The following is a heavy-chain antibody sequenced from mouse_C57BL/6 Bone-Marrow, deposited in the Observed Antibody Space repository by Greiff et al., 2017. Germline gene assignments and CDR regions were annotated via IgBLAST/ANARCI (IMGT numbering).Heavy chain of an antibody. D-gene: IGHD2-5*01. Sequence: QVQLKQSGAELVKPGASVKISCKASGYAFSSYWMNWVKQRPGKGLEWIGQIYPGDGDTNYNGKFKGKATLTADKSSSSAYMQLSSLTSEDSAVYFCANSNYPAYWGQGTLVTVSA. V-gene: IGHV1-80*01. CDR2: IYPGDGDT. J-gene: IGHJ3*01. CDR1: GYAFSSYW. CDR3: ANSNYPAY.